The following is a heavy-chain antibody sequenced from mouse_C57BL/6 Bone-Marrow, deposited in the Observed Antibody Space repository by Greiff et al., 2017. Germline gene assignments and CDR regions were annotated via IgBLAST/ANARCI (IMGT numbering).Heavy chain of an antibody. CDR1: GYTFTNYW. CDR2: IYPGGGYP. CDR3: ARSRDDAMDY. J-gene: IGHJ4*01. D-gene: IGHD3-3*01. Sequence: QVQLQQSGAELVRPGTSVKMSYKASGYTFTNYWIGWAKQRPGHGLEWIGDIYPGGGYPNYNEKFKGKATLTADKSSSTAYMQFSSLTSEDSAIYYCARSRDDAMDYWGQGTSVTVSS. V-gene: IGHV1-63*01.